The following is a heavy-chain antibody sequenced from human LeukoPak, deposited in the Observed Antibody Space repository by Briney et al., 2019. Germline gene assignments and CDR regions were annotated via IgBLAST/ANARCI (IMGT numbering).Heavy chain of an antibody. J-gene: IGHJ4*02. CDR1: CGSISNGDYY. Sequence: SETLSLTCTVSCGSISNGDYYWSWTRQPPGTGLEWTGYIYYSGSTYYNPSLKSRVTISVDTSKNQFSLKLSSVTAADTAVYYCAREGRFLEWLLYDYWGQGTLVTVSS. D-gene: IGHD3-3*01. V-gene: IGHV4-30-4*01. CDR2: IYYSGST. CDR3: AREGRFLEWLLYDY.